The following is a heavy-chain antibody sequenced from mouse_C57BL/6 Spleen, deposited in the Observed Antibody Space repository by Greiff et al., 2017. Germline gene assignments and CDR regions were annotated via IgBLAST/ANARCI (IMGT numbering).Heavy chain of an antibody. CDR3: ARPYLSIKGWYFDV. CDR2: ISNGGGST. Sequence: DVHLVESGGGLVQPGGSLKLSCAASGFTFSDYYMYWVRQTPEKRLEWVAYISNGGGSTYYPDTVKGRFTISRDNAKNTLYLQMSRLKSEDTAMYYCARPYLSIKGWYFDVWGTGTTVTVSS. CDR1: GFTFSDYY. V-gene: IGHV5-12*01. J-gene: IGHJ1*03. D-gene: IGHD5-5*01.